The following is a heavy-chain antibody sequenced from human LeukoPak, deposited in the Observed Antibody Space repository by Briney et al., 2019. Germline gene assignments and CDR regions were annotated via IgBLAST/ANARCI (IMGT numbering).Heavy chain of an antibody. Sequence: GASVKVSCKASGYTFTSYDINWVRQATGQGLEWMGWMNPNSGNTGYAQKFQGRVTMTRDTSTSTVYMELSSLRSEDTAVYYCARALTYYYGSGSYTTYYYYYGMDVWGQGTTVTVSS. CDR1: GYTFTSYD. J-gene: IGHJ6*02. CDR2: MNPNSGNT. D-gene: IGHD3-10*01. CDR3: ARALTYYYGSGSYTTYYYYYGMDV. V-gene: IGHV1-8*01.